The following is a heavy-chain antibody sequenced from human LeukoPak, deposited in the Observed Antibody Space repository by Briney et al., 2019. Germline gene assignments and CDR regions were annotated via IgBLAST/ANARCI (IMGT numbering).Heavy chain of an antibody. J-gene: IGHJ4*02. CDR3: ARDRVTTNTPYFDY. D-gene: IGHD4-17*01. Sequence: GASVKVSCKASGYTFTGYYMHWVRQAPGQGLEWMGWLNLNSGGTNYAQKFQGRVTMTRDTSISTAYMELYRLRSDDTAVYYCARDRVTTNTPYFDYWGQGTLVTVSS. V-gene: IGHV1-2*02. CDR2: LNLNSGGT. CDR1: GYTFTGYY.